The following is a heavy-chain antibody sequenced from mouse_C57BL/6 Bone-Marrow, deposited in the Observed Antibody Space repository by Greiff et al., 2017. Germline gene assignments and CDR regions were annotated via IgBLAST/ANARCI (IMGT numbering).Heavy chain of an antibody. J-gene: IGHJ2*01. CDR3: ARWDSFTTVVEDY. Sequence: VQLKQPGAELVKPGASVKLSCKASGYTFTSYWMHWVKQRPGRGLEWIGRIDPNSGGTKYNEKFKSKATLTVDKPSSTAYMQLSSLTSEDSAVYYCARWDSFTTVVEDYWGQGTTLTVSS. D-gene: IGHD1-1*01. CDR1: GYTFTSYW. CDR2: IDPNSGGT. V-gene: IGHV1-72*01.